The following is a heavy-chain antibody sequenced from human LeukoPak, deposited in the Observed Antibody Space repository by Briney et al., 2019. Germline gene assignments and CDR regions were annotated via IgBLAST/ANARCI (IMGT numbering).Heavy chain of an antibody. CDR1: GGSISGASIRGTTYY. CDR2: IYYNGHT. D-gene: IGHD6-19*01. V-gene: IGHV4-39*07. Sequence: SETLSLTCTISGGSISGASIRGTTYYWGCVRQPPGKGLEWIGSIYYNGHTFFNPSLKSRVTMSLDTSRNQVSLKLSSVTAADTAVYYCVRSPKGSAVTANWFDPRGQGTLVTVSS. CDR3: VRSPKGSAVTANWFDP. J-gene: IGHJ5*02.